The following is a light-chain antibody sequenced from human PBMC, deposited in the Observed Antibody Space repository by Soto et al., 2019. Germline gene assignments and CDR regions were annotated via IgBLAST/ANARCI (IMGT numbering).Light chain of an antibody. J-gene: IGLJ1*01. CDR1: SSDVGGYNY. V-gene: IGLV2-14*01. Sequence: QSVLTQPASVSGSPGQSITISCTGTSSDVGGYNYVSWYQQHPGKAPKLMIYEVSNRPSGVSNRFSGSKSGNTASLTISGLQAEDEADYYCSSYTSSSTPHHVFGTGTKLTVL. CDR3: SSYTSSSTPHHV. CDR2: EVS.